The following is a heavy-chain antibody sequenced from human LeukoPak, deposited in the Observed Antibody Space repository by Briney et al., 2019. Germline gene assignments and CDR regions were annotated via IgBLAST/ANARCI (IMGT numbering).Heavy chain of an antibody. V-gene: IGHV3-43*01. D-gene: IGHD3-3*01. CDR3: AKDTAPYDFWSGRDY. Sequence: PGGSLRLSCAASGFTFDDYTMHWVRQALGKGLEWVSLISWDGGSTYYADSVKGRLTISRDNSKNSLYLQMNSLRTEDTALYFCAKDTAPYDFWSGRDYRGQGTLVTVSS. J-gene: IGHJ4*02. CDR2: ISWDGGST. CDR1: GFTFDDYT.